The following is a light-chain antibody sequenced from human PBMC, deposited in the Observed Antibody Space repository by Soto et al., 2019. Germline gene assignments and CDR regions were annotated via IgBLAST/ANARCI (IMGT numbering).Light chain of an antibody. CDR1: SSDVGAYNY. Sequence: QSALAQPASVSGSPGQSITISCTGTSSDVGAYNYVSWYQQNPGKAPKLLIYDVRYRPSGISNRFSCSKSVNTAYLIISGLQAEDEADYYCSSFTGRHTYVFGSGTKVTVL. CDR2: DVR. J-gene: IGLJ1*01. CDR3: SSFTGRHTYV. V-gene: IGLV2-14*01.